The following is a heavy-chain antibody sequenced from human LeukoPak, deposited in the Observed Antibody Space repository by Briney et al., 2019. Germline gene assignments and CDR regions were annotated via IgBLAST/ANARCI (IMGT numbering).Heavy chain of an antibody. J-gene: IGHJ4*02. CDR2: VSSGSSYI. Sequence: GGSLRLSCAASGFTFSSYNMNWVRQAPGKGLEWVSSVSSGSSYIYYADSVKGRFTISRDNAKNSLYLQMNSLRAEDMALYYCAKSSSGWYGGEAYFDYWGQGTLVTVSS. V-gene: IGHV3-21*04. D-gene: IGHD6-19*01. CDR3: AKSSSGWYGGEAYFDY. CDR1: GFTFSSYN.